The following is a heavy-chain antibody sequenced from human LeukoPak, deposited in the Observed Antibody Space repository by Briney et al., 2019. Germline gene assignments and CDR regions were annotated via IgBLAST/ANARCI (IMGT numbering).Heavy chain of an antibody. CDR2: INFDGSRT. D-gene: IGHD3-22*01. Sequence: RPGGSLRLSCAASGITFNSYWMHWVRQAPGKGLVWVSGINFDGSRTNYADSVKGRFTISRDNAKNTLSLQMNSLGVEDTAVYYCARGNYDSTGRGDYWGQGTLVTVSS. CDR3: ARGNYDSTGRGDY. CDR1: GITFNSYW. J-gene: IGHJ4*02. V-gene: IGHV3-74*01.